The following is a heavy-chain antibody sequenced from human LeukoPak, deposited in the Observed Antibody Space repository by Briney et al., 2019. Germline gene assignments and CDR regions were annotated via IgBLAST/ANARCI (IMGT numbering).Heavy chain of an antibody. Sequence: SGTLSLTCAVSGGSISSSNWWSWVRQPPGKGLEWIGEIYHSGSTNYNPSLKSQVTISVDKSKNQFSLKLSSVTAADTAVYYCARESPDILTGYYAFDIWGQGTMVTVSS. D-gene: IGHD3-9*01. CDR1: GGSISSSNW. V-gene: IGHV4-4*02. J-gene: IGHJ3*02. CDR2: IYHSGST. CDR3: ARESPDILTGYYAFDI.